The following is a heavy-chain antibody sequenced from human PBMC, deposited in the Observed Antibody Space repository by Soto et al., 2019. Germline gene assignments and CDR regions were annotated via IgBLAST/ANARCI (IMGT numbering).Heavy chain of an antibody. CDR2: ISDDGSSK. V-gene: IGHV3-30-3*01. J-gene: IGHJ4*01. CDR3: ARDPTSESMPTYFDY. CDR1: GFTFNLYD. D-gene: IGHD2-2*01. Sequence: GGSLRLCCAVSGFTFNLYDMHWVRQAPGKGLEWVSFISDDGSSKSYADSVKGRFTISRDNSRNTLFLVMIGPSLGPADTALYFCARDPTSESMPTYFDYWGRGTLVTVSS.